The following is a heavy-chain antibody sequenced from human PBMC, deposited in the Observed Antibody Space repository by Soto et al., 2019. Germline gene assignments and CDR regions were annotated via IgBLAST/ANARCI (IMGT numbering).Heavy chain of an antibody. Sequence: EVQLVETGGDLIQPGGSLRLSCAASGFTVSSDSMTWVRQAPGKGLEWISIIYSDNNTDYADSVKGRFSISRDTSKNSLYLQMNSLRAEDTAEYYCARHYSAMGVWGQGTTVTVSS. CDR3: ARHYSAMGV. V-gene: IGHV3-53*02. CDR2: IYSDNNT. CDR1: GFTVSSDS. J-gene: IGHJ6*02.